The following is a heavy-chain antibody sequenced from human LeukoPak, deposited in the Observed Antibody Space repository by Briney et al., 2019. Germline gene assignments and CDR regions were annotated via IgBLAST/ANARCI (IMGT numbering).Heavy chain of an antibody. Sequence: GGSLRLSCVVSGFTFSNYSMNWVRQAPGKGLEWFPYISSRSNTIGYLDSVKGRFTISRDNAKNSLYLQMNSLRDEDTAVYYCARVIRRFGEFSSDYWGQGTLVTVSS. D-gene: IGHD3-10*01. CDR2: ISSRSNTI. J-gene: IGHJ4*02. CDR1: GFTFSNYS. CDR3: ARVIRRFGEFSSDY. V-gene: IGHV3-48*02.